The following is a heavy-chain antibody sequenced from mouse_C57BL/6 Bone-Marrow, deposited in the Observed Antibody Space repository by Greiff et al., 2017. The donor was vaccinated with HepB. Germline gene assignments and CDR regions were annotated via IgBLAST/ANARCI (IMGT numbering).Heavy chain of an antibody. V-gene: IGHV5-9-1*02. CDR2: ISSGGDYI. D-gene: IGHD2-1*01. CDR1: GFTFSSYA. Sequence: EAKVEESGEGLVKPGGSLKLSCAASGFTFSSYAMSWVRQTPEKRLEWVAYISSGGDYIYYADTVKGRFTISRDNARNTLYLQMSSLKSEDTAMYYCTRDHGKPPPGFAYWGQGTLVTVSA. CDR3: TRDHGKPPPGFAY. J-gene: IGHJ3*01.